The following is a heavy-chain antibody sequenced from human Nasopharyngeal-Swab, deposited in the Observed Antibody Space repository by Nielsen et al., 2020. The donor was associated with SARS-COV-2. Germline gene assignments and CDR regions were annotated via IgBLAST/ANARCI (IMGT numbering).Heavy chain of an antibody. CDR3: AREQLCIRGTRCLDAFDI. Sequence: ESLKISCAASGFTLRSYDVHWVRQTTGEGLEWVSVIASSGATSYLDSVKGRFTVSRDNVKNSVYLQMNSLRAGDTAVYYCAREQLCIRGTRCLDAFDIWGQGTMVTVSS. CDR2: IASSGAT. CDR1: GFTLRSYD. D-gene: IGHD2-2*01. V-gene: IGHV3-13*01. J-gene: IGHJ3*02.